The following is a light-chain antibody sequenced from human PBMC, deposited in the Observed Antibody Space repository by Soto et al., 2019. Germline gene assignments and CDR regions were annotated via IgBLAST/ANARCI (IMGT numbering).Light chain of an antibody. CDR2: GAS. CDR1: QSVRSD. J-gene: IGKJ5*01. CDR3: QQYNTWPIT. Sequence: EIVLTQSPGTLSLSPGERATLSCRASQSVRSDYLAWYQQKPGQAPRLHIYGASTRATGLPARFSGSASWTEFTLTISSLQSEDFAVYYCQQYNTWPITFGQGTRLEI. V-gene: IGKV3-15*01.